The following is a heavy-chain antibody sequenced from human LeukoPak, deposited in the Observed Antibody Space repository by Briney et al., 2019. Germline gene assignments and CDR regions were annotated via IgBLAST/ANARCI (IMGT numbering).Heavy chain of an antibody. CDR3: ARDGDYYDSSRQDY. Sequence: PGRSLRLSCAASGFTFSSYAMHWVRQAPGKGLEWVAVISYDGSNKYYADSVKGRLTISRDNSKNTLYLQMNSLRAEDTAVYYCARDGDYYDSSRQDYWGQGTLVTVSS. V-gene: IGHV3-30-3*01. CDR2: ISYDGSNK. CDR1: GFTFSSYA. D-gene: IGHD3-22*01. J-gene: IGHJ4*02.